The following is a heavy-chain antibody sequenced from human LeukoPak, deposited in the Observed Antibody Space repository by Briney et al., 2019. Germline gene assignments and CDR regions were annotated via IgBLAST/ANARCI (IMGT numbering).Heavy chain of an antibody. Sequence: SETLSLTCAVNGGSFSGYYWSWIRQPPGKGLEWNGEINHSGSTNYNPSLKSRVTISVDTSKNQFSLKLSSVTAADTAVYYCARGHSSGYYRRPQKLNWFDPWGQGTLVTVSS. CDR3: ARGHSSGYYRRPQKLNWFDP. CDR2: INHSGST. CDR1: GGSFSGYY. J-gene: IGHJ5*02. D-gene: IGHD3-22*01. V-gene: IGHV4-34*01.